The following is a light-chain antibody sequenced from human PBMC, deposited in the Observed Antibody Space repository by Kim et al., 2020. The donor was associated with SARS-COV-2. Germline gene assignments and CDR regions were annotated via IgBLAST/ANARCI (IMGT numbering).Light chain of an antibody. Sequence: ASVGDRVIITCRASQNIRRWLAWYLQKPGTAPKLLVYRASTLESGVASRFSGSGSGTEFTLTISSLQPDDSATYYCQQYDTYSWTFGQGTKVDIK. CDR1: QNIRRW. J-gene: IGKJ1*01. CDR2: RAS. V-gene: IGKV1-5*03. CDR3: QQYDTYSWT.